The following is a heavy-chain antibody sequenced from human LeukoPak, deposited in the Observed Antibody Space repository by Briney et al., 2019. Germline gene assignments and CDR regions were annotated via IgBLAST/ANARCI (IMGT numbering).Heavy chain of an antibody. CDR1: GFSFNSYA. J-gene: IGHJ4*02. CDR2: IIASGGST. CDR3: ARASNYGYHYYFDY. V-gene: IGHV3-23*01. Sequence: GGSLRLSCAASGFSFNSYAMGWVRQAPGKGLEWVSIIIASGGSTFYADSVKGRFTISRDNSKNTLYLQMNSLRAEDTAVYYCARASNYGYHYYFDYWGQGTLVTVSS. D-gene: IGHD5-18*01.